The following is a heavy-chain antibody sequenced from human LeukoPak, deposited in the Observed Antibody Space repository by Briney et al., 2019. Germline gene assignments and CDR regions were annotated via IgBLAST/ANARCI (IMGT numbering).Heavy chain of an antibody. J-gene: IGHJ3*02. CDR1: GFTFGSYW. CDR2: IEQDGSKK. Sequence: GGSLRLSCAASGFTFGSYWMSWVRQAPGKGLEWVANIEQDGSKKYYVDSVKGRFTISRDNAKNSLYLQMNSLRAEDTAVYYCARDARVVSDVFDIWGQGTMVTVSS. V-gene: IGHV3-7*01. CDR3: ARDARVVSDVFDI. D-gene: IGHD2-15*01.